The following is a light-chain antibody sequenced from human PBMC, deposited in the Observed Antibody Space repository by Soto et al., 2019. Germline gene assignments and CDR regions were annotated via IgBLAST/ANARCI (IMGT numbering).Light chain of an antibody. J-gene: IGLJ1*01. CDR1: SSDVGSYNL. Sequence: QSALTQPASVSGSPGQSITISCTGTSSDVGSYNLVSWYQQHPGKAPKLMIYECSKRPSGVSNRFSGYKSGNTASLTISGLQAEDEADYYCCSYAGSSTFYVFGTGTKLTVL. CDR3: CSYAGSSTFYV. CDR2: ECS. V-gene: IGLV2-23*01.